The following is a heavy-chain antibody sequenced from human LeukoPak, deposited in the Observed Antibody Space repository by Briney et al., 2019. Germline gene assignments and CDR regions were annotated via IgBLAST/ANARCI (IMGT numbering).Heavy chain of an antibody. CDR1: GFTFSSYA. J-gene: IGHJ6*02. CDR2: ISSNGGST. V-gene: IGHV3-64D*06. D-gene: IGHD2-2*03. CDR3: VSGYCSSTSCRPDA. Sequence: PGGSLRLSCSASGFTFSSYAMHWVRQAPGKGLEYVSAISSNGGSTNYADSVKGRFTISRDNSKNTLYLQMSSLRAEDTAVYYCVSGYCSSTSCRPDAWGQGTTVTVSS.